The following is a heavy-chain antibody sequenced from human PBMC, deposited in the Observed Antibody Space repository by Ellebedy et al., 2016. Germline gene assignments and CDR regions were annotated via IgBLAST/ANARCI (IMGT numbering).Heavy chain of an antibody. Sequence: ASVKVSXXASGYTFTSYYMHWVRQAPGQGLEWMGIINPSSGSTSYAQKFQGRVTMTRDTSTSTVYMELSSLRSEDTAVYYCAPAPKRYCSGGSCYSTDDAFDIWGQGTMVTVSS. CDR2: INPSSGST. CDR1: GYTFTSYY. V-gene: IGHV1-46*01. CDR3: APAPKRYCSGGSCYSTDDAFDI. J-gene: IGHJ3*02. D-gene: IGHD2-15*01.